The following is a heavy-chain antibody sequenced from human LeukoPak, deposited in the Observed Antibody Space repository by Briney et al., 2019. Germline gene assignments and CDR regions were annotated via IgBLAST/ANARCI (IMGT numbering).Heavy chain of an antibody. D-gene: IGHD6-19*01. CDR2: INPSGGST. CDR1: GYTFTSYY. Sequence: ASVKVSCKASGYTFTSYYMHWVRQAPGRGLEWMGIINPSGGSTSYAQKFQGRVTMTTDTSTSTAYMELRSLRSDDTAVYYCARVGGGPWLVPTDYWGQGTLVTVSS. J-gene: IGHJ4*02. V-gene: IGHV1-46*01. CDR3: ARVGGGPWLVPTDY.